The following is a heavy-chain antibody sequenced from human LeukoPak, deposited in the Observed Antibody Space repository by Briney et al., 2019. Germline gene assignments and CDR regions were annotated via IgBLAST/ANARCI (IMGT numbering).Heavy chain of an antibody. V-gene: IGHV1-8*03. CDR3: ARVVRGVVSWGVYDY. Sequence: EASVTVSCKASGYTFTNYHINWVRQATGQGLEWMGWMNPNSGNTGYAQKFQGRVTITRNTSISTVYMELSSLRSEDTAVYYCARVVRGVVSWGVYDYWGQGTLVTVSS. CDR1: GYTFTNYH. CDR2: MNPNSGNT. J-gene: IGHJ4*02. D-gene: IGHD3-10*02.